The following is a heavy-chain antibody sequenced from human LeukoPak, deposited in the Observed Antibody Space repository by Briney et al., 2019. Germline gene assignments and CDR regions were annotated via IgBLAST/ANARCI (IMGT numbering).Heavy chain of an antibody. V-gene: IGHV3-66*01. Sequence: GGSLRLSCAASGFTVSSNYMTWVREAPGKGLEWVSVIYSGGNTYYADSVKGRFTISRDNTKNTVYLQMNSLRADDTAVYYCARDVGFIVGATPGAFDIWGQGTMVTVSS. D-gene: IGHD1-26*01. J-gene: IGHJ3*02. CDR2: IYSGGNT. CDR1: GFTVSSNY. CDR3: ARDVGFIVGATPGAFDI.